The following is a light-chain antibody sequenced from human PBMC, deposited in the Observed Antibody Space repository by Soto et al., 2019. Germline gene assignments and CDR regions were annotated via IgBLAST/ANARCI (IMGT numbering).Light chain of an antibody. V-gene: IGKV3-20*01. Sequence: EIVVTQSPGTLSLSPGERATLSCRASQSVRSNYLAWYQQKPGQAPRLLIYGASSRATGIPDRFSGSGSGTDSDVTIARLGPEDFAVYYCQQYGSSPRTFGQGTKVEIK. CDR1: QSVRSNY. CDR2: GAS. J-gene: IGKJ1*01. CDR3: QQYGSSPRT.